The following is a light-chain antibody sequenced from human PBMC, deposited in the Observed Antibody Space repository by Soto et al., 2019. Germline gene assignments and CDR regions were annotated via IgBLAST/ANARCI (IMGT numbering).Light chain of an antibody. CDR3: QQYNNWLRGT. J-gene: IGKJ1*01. Sequence: EIVMTQSPATLSVSPGERATLSCRASQSVSTKLAWYQQKPGQAPRLLIYGASTRAAGIPARFSGSGSGTELTLTISSLQSEDFAVYYCQQYNNWLRGTFGQGTKVEIK. CDR2: GAS. CDR1: QSVSTK. V-gene: IGKV3-15*01.